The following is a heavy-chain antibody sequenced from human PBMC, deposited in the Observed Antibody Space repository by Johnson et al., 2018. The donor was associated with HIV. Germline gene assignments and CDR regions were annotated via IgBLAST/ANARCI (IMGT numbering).Heavy chain of an antibody. J-gene: IGHJ3*02. CDR1: GFTFSDYY. V-gene: IGHV3-11*01. CDR2: ISGSGGSA. Sequence: QVQLVESGGGLVKPGGSLRLSCAASGFTFSDYYMSWIRQAPGKGLEWVSYISGSGGSAYYADSVKGRCTISRENSKNTLYLQMNSLRAEDTAVYYCAGIRSGLNPCDAFDIWGQGTMFTVSS. D-gene: IGHD3-3*01. CDR3: AGIRSGLNPCDAFDI.